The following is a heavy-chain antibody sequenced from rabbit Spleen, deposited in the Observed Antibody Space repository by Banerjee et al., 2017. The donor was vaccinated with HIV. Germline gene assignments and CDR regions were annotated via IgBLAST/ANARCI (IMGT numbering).Heavy chain of an antibody. Sequence: QSLEESGGDLVQPEGSLTLTCKASGFSLSSGYDMSWVRQAPGKGLEWIACIYTGSGGSTYYASWAKGRFTCSKTSSTTVTLQMTSLTAADTATYFCARSDNPNFRALDLWGQGTLVTVS. D-gene: IGHD7-1*01. CDR3: ARSDNPNFRALDL. CDR1: GFSLSSGYD. CDR2: IYTGSGGST. V-gene: IGHV1S40*01. J-gene: IGHJ3*01.